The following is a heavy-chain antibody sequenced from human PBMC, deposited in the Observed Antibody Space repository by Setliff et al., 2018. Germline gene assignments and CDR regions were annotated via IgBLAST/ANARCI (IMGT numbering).Heavy chain of an antibody. CDR3: ARDDSSGYHTTYFDY. Sequence: SVKVSCKASGSSFSSYTISWVRQATGQGLEWMGRFIPMEGRADYAQNFQGRVTIIADKPTSTVYMELSSLRSEDTAVYYCARDDSSGYHTTYFDYWGQGTLVTVSS. V-gene: IGHV1-69*08. CDR2: FIPMEGRA. J-gene: IGHJ4*02. D-gene: IGHD3-22*01. CDR1: GSSFSSYT.